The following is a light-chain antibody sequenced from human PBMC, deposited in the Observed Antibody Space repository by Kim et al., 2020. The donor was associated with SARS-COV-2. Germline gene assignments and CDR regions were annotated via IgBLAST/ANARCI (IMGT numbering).Light chain of an antibody. Sequence: SASVGDIVTITCRASENSGSWLAWYQQKPGKAPKLLIYRAASLERWVPSRFSGSGSETEFTLTISSLQPDDIATYYCQQYSRHPYTFGQGTKLEI. CDR2: RAA. V-gene: IGKV1-5*03. CDR3: QQYSRHPYT. CDR1: ENSGSW. J-gene: IGKJ2*01.